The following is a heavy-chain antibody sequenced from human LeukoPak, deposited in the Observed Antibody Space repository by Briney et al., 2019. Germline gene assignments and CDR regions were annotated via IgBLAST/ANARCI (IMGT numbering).Heavy chain of an antibody. Sequence: GGSLRLSRAASGFTFSSYSMNWVRQAPGEGLEWVAKINQDGTEKAYVDSVRGRFTISRDNAKNSLFLQMNSLRAEDTAVYYCARGPLIAAAGTWWGQGTLVTVSS. D-gene: IGHD6-13*01. CDR3: ARGPLIAAAGTW. J-gene: IGHJ4*02. CDR1: GFTFSSYS. CDR2: INQDGTEK. V-gene: IGHV3-7*03.